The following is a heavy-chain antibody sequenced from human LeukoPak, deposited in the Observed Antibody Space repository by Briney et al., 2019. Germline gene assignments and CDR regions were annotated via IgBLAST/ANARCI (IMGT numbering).Heavy chain of an antibody. CDR2: IYTGGST. J-gene: IGHJ4*02. Sequence: GGSLRLSCAASGFTVSATYMTWVRQAPEKGLEWVSVIYTGGSTYYADSVKGRFTISRDNSKNTRYLQMNSLRAEDTAVYYCPKVAEAAGGGDYWGQGTLVTVSS. CDR3: PKVAEAAGGGDY. D-gene: IGHD6-13*01. CDR1: GFTVSATY. V-gene: IGHV3-53*05.